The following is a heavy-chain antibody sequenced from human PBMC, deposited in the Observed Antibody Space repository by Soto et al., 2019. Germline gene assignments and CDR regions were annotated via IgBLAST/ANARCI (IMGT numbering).Heavy chain of an antibody. Sequence: SETLSLTCTVSGGSISTHYWSWVRQVPGRGLEWLGYVYYTGNSKHNPSLKGRVTVSIAPSKSQFSLELTSVSAADSAVYYCAGGYYYVGSGPYLYIYGMDVWDQGTTVTVSS. CDR2: VYYTGNS. V-gene: IGHV4-59*11. CDR3: AGGYYYVGSGPYLYIYGMDV. CDR1: GGSISTHY. D-gene: IGHD3-10*02. J-gene: IGHJ6*02.